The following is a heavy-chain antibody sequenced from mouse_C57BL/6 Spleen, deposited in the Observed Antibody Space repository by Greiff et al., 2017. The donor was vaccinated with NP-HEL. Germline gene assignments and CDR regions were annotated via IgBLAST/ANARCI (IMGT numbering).Heavy chain of an antibody. Sequence: VQLQQPGAELVRPGSSVKLSCKASGYTFTSYWMDWVKQRPGQGLEWIGNIYPSDSETHYNQKFKDKATLTVDKSSSTAYMQLSSLTSEDSAVYYCARGGSSGYVDYWGQGTTLTVSS. J-gene: IGHJ2*01. V-gene: IGHV1-61*01. CDR3: ARGGSSGYVDY. CDR2: IYPSDSET. D-gene: IGHD3-2*02. CDR1: GYTFTSYW.